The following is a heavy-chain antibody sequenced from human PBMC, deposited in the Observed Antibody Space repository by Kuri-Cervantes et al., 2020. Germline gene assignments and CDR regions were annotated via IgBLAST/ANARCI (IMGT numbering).Heavy chain of an antibody. CDR2: MNPNSGNT. V-gene: IGHV1-8*02. D-gene: IGHD3-3*01. Sequence: ASVKVSCKASGYTFTSYDINWVRQATGQGLEWMGWMNPNSGNTGYAQKFQGRVTMTRNTSISTAYMELSSLRSEDTAVYYCARTTYYNFWSGYRAEYFQHWGQGTLVTVSS. CDR3: ARTTYYNFWSGYRAEYFQH. CDR1: GYTFTSYD. J-gene: IGHJ1*01.